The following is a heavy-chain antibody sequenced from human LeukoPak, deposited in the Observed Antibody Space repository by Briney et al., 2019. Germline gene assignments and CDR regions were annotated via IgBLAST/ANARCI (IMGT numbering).Heavy chain of an antibody. CDR1: GYTFTSYY. J-gene: IGHJ6*03. V-gene: IGHV1-46*01. D-gene: IGHD3-9*01. CDR2: INPSGGST. CDR3: AASLLTGVNYYYYYMDV. Sequence: GASVKVSCKASGYTFTSYYMHWVRQAPGQGLEWMGIINPSGGSTSYAQKFQGRVTMTRDTSTSTVYMELSSLRSEDTAVYYCAASLLTGVNYYYYYMDVWGKGTTVTVSS.